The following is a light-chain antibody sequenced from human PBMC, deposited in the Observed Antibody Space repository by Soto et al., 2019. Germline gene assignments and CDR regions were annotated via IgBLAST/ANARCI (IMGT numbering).Light chain of an antibody. V-gene: IGKV3-20*01. J-gene: IGKJ4*01. CDR2: GAS. CDR1: RSVGTF. Sequence: EIVLTQSPGTLSLSPGERATLSCRASRSVGTFLAWYQQKPGQAPRLLIYGASSRATVIPARFSGSGSGTDFTLTISRLEPEDFAVYYCQQYSSSPPLTFGGGTKVEIK. CDR3: QQYSSSPPLT.